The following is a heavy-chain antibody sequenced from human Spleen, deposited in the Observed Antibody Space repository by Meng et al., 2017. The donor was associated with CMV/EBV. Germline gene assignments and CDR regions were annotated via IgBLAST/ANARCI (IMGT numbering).Heavy chain of an antibody. CDR2: TIPALNTP. V-gene: IGHV1-69*05. Sequence: SGGPLRSYAIGWVRQAPGQGLEWMGGTIPALNTPNYAQKFQARVTITTDESASTVYMELSSLRSEDTAIYYCARGMDCVSNSCSFDQWGQGTLVTSPQ. D-gene: IGHD2-2*01. CDR1: GGPLRSYA. CDR3: ARGMDCVSNSCSFDQ. J-gene: IGHJ4*02.